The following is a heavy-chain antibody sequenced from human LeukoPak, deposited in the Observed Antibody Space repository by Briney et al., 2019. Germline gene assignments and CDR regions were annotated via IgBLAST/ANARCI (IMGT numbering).Heavy chain of an antibody. J-gene: IGHJ4*02. Sequence: ASVKVSCKASGYTFTSYYMHWVRQAPGQGLEWMGIINPSGGSTSYAQKFQGRVTMTRDMSTSTAYMELRSLRSDDTAVYYCARVQNYYDSSGYYYPDYWGQGTLVTVSS. CDR2: INPSGGST. CDR3: ARVQNYYDSSGYYYPDY. V-gene: IGHV1-46*01. CDR1: GYTFTSYY. D-gene: IGHD3-22*01.